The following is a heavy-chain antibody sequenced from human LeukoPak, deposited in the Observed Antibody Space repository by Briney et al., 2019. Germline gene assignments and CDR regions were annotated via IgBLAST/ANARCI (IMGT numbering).Heavy chain of an antibody. Sequence: GGSLRLSCAASGFTVSSNYMSWVRQAPGKGLEWVSVIYSGGSTYYADSVKGRFTISRDNSKNTLYLQMNSLRAEDTAVYYCASGAEYGDYYFDYWGQGTLVTVSS. V-gene: IGHV3-66*01. CDR2: IYSGGST. D-gene: IGHD4-17*01. CDR3: ASGAEYGDYYFDY. CDR1: GFTVSSNY. J-gene: IGHJ4*02.